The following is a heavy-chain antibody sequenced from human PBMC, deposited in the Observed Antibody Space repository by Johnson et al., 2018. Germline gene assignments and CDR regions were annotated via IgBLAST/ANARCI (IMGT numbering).Heavy chain of an antibody. Sequence: QVQLQESGPGLVKPSETLSLTCTVSGGSISSYYWSWIRQPPGKGLEWIGYIYYSGSTNYNPSLKSRVTISVDTSKNQFSLKLSSVPAAETAGYYCARDKSAAIWGQGTMVPVSS. CDR1: GGSISSYY. D-gene: IGHD6-25*01. CDR2: IYYSGST. CDR3: ARDKSAAI. V-gene: IGHV4-59*01. J-gene: IGHJ3*02.